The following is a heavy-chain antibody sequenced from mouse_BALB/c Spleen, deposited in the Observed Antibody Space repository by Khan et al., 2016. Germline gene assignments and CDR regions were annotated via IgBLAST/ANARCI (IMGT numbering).Heavy chain of an antibody. CDR2: INPYNDGT. D-gene: IGHD2-10*02. V-gene: IGHV1S136*01. CDR3: ASGYGNYYFDY. CDR1: GYTFTSYV. J-gene: IGHJ2*01. Sequence: VQLQQPGPELVKPGASVKMSCKASGYTFTSYVMHWVKQKPGQGLEWIGYINPYNDGTKYNEKFKGKATLTSDKSSSTAYMELSSLTSEDSAVYCCASGYGNYYFDYWGQGTTLTVSS.